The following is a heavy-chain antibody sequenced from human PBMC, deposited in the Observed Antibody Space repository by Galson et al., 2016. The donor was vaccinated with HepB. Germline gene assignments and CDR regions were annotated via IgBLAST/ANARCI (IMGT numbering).Heavy chain of an antibody. Sequence: SLRLSCAASGLPSNNYAMHWVCQAPGKGLECVSLISGDGRNTYYADSVKGRFSISRDNSKKSLYLEMNSLRTEDTAFYYCGILYGGFDPWGQGTLVTVSS. CDR2: ISGDGRNT. CDR1: GLPSNNYA. V-gene: IGHV3-43*02. CDR3: GILYGGFDP. D-gene: IGHD2/OR15-2a*01. J-gene: IGHJ5*02.